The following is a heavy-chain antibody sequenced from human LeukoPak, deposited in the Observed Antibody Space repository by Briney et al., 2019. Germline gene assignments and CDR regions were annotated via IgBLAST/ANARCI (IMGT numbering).Heavy chain of an antibody. CDR1: GGSISNYY. D-gene: IGHD6-19*01. CDR3: ARLPARGWYLDY. Sequence: SETLSLTCIVSGGSISNYYWSWIRQRPGKGLEWIGDIHTSGSTNYNPSLKIRVTISVDTSKNHFSLKLSSVTAADTAVYYCARLPARGWYLDYWGQGPLVTVSS. J-gene: IGHJ4*02. V-gene: IGHV4-4*09. CDR2: IHTSGST.